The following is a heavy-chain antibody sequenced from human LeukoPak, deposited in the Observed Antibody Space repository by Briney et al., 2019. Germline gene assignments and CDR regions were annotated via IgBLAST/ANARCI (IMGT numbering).Heavy chain of an antibody. CDR3: ASGSLASYFDH. CDR1: GYTFSGYY. D-gene: IGHD3-16*01. J-gene: IGHJ4*02. Sequence: ASVKVSCKASGYTFSGYYMHWVRQAPGQGLEWMGWINPNSGGTKYVQKFQGRVTMTRDTSISTAYMELSRLRSDETAVYYCASGSLASYFDHWGQGTLVTVSS. CDR2: INPNSGGT. V-gene: IGHV1-2*02.